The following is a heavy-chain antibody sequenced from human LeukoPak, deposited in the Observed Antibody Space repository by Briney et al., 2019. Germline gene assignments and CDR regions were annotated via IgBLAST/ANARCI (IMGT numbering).Heavy chain of an antibody. V-gene: IGHV3-23*01. CDR1: KFTFNNYA. Sequence: PGGSLRLSCLAAKFTFNNYAMTWVRQAPGKGLEWVSSISGSGDNIDYADSVKGRFTISRYNSENTLYLRMNSLRGEDTAVYYCARDGYSGSYYRLYYFFMDVWGKGTTVTVSS. CDR2: ISGSGDNI. CDR3: ARDGYSGSYYRLYYFFMDV. J-gene: IGHJ6*03. D-gene: IGHD1-26*01.